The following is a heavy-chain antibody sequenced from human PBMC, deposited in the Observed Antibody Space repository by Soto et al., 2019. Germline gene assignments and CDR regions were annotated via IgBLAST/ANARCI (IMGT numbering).Heavy chain of an antibody. D-gene: IGHD6-13*01. J-gene: IGHJ3*01. CDR3: VRVSAADHAFEV. CDR2: IGTAGDT. CDR1: GFTFSSYD. Sequence: GGSLRLSFAASGFTFSSYDMQCVLQPTGKGLEWVSGIGTAGDTYYPASVEGRFTISRANAKNSLYLQMNSLRVGAPAVYYCVRVSAADHAFEVWGQGTMVTVSS. V-gene: IGHV3-13*01.